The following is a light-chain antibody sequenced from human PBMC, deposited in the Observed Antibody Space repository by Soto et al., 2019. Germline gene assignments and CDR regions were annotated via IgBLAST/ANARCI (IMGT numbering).Light chain of an antibody. V-gene: IGKV1-39*01. CDR2: AAS. CDR3: LQTYSTWT. Sequence: DIQMTQSPTSLSASVGDRVTVTCRASQSISNNLSWYQQKPGQAPRLLIYAASSLQSGVPSRFSGSGSGTDFTLTISSLQPEDFATYFCLQTYSTWTFGQGTKVEIK. J-gene: IGKJ1*01. CDR1: QSISNN.